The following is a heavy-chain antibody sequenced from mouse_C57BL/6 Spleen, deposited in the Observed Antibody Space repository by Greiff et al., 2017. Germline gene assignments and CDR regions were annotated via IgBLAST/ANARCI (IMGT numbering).Heavy chain of an antibody. CDR3: ARHEGGDGYSYWYFDV. V-gene: IGHV1-62-2*01. CDR2: FYPGSGSI. J-gene: IGHJ1*03. Sequence: QVQLKQSGAELVKPGASVKLSCKASGYTFTEYTIHWVKQRSGQGLEWIGWFYPGSGSIKYNEKFKDKATLTADKSSSTVYMELSRWTSEDSAVYFCARHEGGDGYSYWYFDVWGTGTTGTVSS. D-gene: IGHD2-3*01. CDR1: GYTFTEYT.